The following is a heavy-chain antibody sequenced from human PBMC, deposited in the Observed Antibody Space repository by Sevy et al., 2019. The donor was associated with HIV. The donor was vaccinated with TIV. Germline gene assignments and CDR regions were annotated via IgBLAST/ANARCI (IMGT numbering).Heavy chain of an antibody. V-gene: IGHV3-23*01. Sequence: GGSLRLSCAASGFTFSIYAMSWVRQAPGKGLEWVSSISRSGGSTNYADSVKGRLTISRDNSKSTLFLQMNSLRADDTAVYYCAKVDVVVPVADYGLDVWGQGTTVTVSS. D-gene: IGHD2-2*01. CDR3: AKVDVVVPVADYGLDV. CDR2: ISRSGGST. CDR1: GFTFSIYA. J-gene: IGHJ6*02.